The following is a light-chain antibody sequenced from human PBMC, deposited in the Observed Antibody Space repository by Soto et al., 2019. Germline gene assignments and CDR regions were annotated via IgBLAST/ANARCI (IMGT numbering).Light chain of an antibody. CDR3: QQRSNWPPVIT. CDR2: DAS. V-gene: IGKV3-11*01. J-gene: IGKJ5*01. Sequence: EIVLTQSPATLSLSPGERATLSCRASQSFSSYLAWYQQKPGQAPRLLLYDASNRATGIPARFSGRGSGTDFTLTISSLEPEDFAVDYCQQRSNWPPVITFGQGTRLEIK. CDR1: QSFSSY.